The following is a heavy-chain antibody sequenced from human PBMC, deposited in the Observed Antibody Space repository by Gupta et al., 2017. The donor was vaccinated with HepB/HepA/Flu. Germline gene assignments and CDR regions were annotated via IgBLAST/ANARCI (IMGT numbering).Heavy chain of an antibody. J-gene: IGHJ3*02. Sequence: EVQLVESGGGLVQPGGSLRLSCAASGFTFSSYEMNWVRQTPGKGLEWVSYISSSGSTTYYADSVKGRFTISRDNAKNSLYLQMNSLRAEDTAVYYCARDQTTSGAFDIWGQGTMVTVSS. CDR3: ARDQTTSGAFDI. CDR2: ISSSGSTT. V-gene: IGHV3-48*03. D-gene: IGHD2-2*01. CDR1: GFTFSSYE.